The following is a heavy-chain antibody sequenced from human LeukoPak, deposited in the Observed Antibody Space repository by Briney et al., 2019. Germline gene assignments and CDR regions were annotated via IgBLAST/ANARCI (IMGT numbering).Heavy chain of an antibody. V-gene: IGHV3-53*01. Sequence: GGSLRLSCAASGLTVSSNYMSWVRQAPGKGLECASVIYSGGRTYYADSVKGRFTISRDNSKNTLYLQMNSLRGEDTAVYYCARVPHYHYVMDVWGKGTTVTVSS. CDR1: GLTVSSNY. CDR2: IYSGGRT. J-gene: IGHJ6*04. CDR3: ARVPHYHYVMDV.